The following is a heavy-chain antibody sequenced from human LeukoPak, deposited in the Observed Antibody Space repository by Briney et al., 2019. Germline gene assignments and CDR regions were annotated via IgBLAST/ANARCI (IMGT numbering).Heavy chain of an antibody. D-gene: IGHD3-10*01. CDR3: ARDLPSGSGFDI. V-gene: IGHV1-2*06. Sequence: APVKVSCKASGYTFPGYYMHWVRQAPAQGLEGMGRINPHSGGTKYAQKFQGSVTITRDTSISTAYIAQSRLRSDDTAVYYCARDLPSGSGFDIWGQGTMVTVSS. J-gene: IGHJ3*02. CDR1: GYTFPGYY. CDR2: INPHSGGT.